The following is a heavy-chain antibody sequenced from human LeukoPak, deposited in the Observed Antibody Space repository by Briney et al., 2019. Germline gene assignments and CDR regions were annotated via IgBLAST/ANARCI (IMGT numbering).Heavy chain of an antibody. V-gene: IGHV3-30*04. CDR3: ARGNYYDSSGYGPLIDY. D-gene: IGHD3-22*01. Sequence: PGRSLRLSCEVSGFTFSSYAMHWVRQAPGKGLEWVAVISYDGSNKYYADSVKGRFTISRDNSENTLYLQMNSLRAEDTAVYYCARGNYYDSSGYGPLIDYWGQGTLVTVSS. CDR1: GFTFSSYA. J-gene: IGHJ4*02. CDR2: ISYDGSNK.